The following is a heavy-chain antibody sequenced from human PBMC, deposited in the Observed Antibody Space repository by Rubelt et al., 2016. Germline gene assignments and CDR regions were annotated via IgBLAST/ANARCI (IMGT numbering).Heavy chain of an antibody. J-gene: IGHJ6*02. V-gene: IGHV3-30*04. Sequence: FTFSSYALHWVRQAPGKGLEWVALISYDGSNKYYADSVKGRFTISRDNSKNTLYLQMNSLRAEDTAVYYCAKDLGPGYSSSYYYGMDVWGQGTTVTVSS. CDR1: FTFSSYA. CDR2: ISYDGSNK. D-gene: IGHD6-6*01. CDR3: AKDLGPGYSSSYYYGMDV.